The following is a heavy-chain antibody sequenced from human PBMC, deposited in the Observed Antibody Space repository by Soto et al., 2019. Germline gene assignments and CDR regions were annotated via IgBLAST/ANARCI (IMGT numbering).Heavy chain of an antibody. D-gene: IGHD1-26*01. CDR1: GFTFSSYS. CDR3: ARDLIRGGNFDY. V-gene: IGHV3-21*01. CDR2: ISSSSSYI. Sequence: EVQLVESGGGLVKPGGSLRLSCAASGFTFSSYSMNWVRQAPGKGLEWVSSISSSSSYIYYADSVKGRFTISRDNAKNSLYLQMNSLRAEDTAVYYCARDLIRGGNFDYWGQGTLVTVSS. J-gene: IGHJ4*02.